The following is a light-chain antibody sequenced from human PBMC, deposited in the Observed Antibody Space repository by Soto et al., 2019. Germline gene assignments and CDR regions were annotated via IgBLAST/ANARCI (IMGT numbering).Light chain of an antibody. J-gene: IGKJ5*01. Sequence: EIVLTQSPGTLSLSPGERATLSCRASQSVSSSYLAWYQQKPGQAPGLLIYGASSRATGIPDRFSGSGSGTDFSLTISRLEPEDFAVYYCQQYVNSPITFGQGTRLEIK. V-gene: IGKV3-20*01. CDR2: GAS. CDR3: QQYVNSPIT. CDR1: QSVSSSY.